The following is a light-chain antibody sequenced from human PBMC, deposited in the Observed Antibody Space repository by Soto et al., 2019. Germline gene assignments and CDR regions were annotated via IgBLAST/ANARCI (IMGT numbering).Light chain of an antibody. J-gene: IGKJ1*01. Sequence: DIQMTQSPSTLSASVGDRVTITCRASQSINSWLAWYQQKPGKAPRLLIYRASSLESGVPSRFTGSGSGTEFTLTISSLQPDDFATYYCQQYNGYSWTFGQGTKVDIK. CDR2: RAS. CDR1: QSINSW. CDR3: QQYNGYSWT. V-gene: IGKV1-5*03.